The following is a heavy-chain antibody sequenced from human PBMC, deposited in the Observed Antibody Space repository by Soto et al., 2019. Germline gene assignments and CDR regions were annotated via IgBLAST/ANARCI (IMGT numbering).Heavy chain of an antibody. J-gene: IGHJ4*02. CDR1: GGTSTRYA. D-gene: IGHD3-3*01. CDR2: IVPMFGTS. CDR3: NRGSEYDFWSGYL. V-gene: IGHV1-69*06. Sequence: QERLVQSGAEVRKPGYSVKVSCKVTGGTSTRYAINWVRQAPGQGLEWMGGIVPMFGTSKYAQKFQGRVTITADTSTNIAYMELRSLRSEDTAVYYCNRGSEYDFWSGYLGGQGTLVSVSS.